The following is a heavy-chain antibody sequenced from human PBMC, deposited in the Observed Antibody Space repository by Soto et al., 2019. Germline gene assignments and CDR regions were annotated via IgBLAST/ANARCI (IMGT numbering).Heavy chain of an antibody. CDR2: FSGSGGNI. V-gene: IGHV3-23*01. D-gene: IGHD2-2*01. CDR1: GFTFSTHA. J-gene: IGHJ6*02. Sequence: EVQLLESGGGLVQPGGSLRLSCVASGFTFSTHAMSWVRQAPGKGLEWVSTFSGSGGNIYYAESVKGRLTISRDDSKNTLYLQMNSLRVEDTAVYYCAKDPPWTVGPLAMDVWGQGTTVTVAS. CDR3: AKDPPWTVGPLAMDV.